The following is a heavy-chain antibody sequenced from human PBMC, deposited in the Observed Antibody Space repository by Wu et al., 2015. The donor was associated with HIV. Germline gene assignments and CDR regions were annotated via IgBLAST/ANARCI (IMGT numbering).Heavy chain of an antibody. J-gene: IGHJ3*02. Sequence: QVQLVQSGAEVKKPGASVKVSCKASGYTFTGYYMHWVRQAPGQGLEWMGWINPNSGGTNYAQKLQGRVTMTRDTSISTAYMELSRLRSDDTAVYYCARDRRRCSSTSCYYDAFDIWGQGTMVTVSS. CDR1: GYTFTGYY. D-gene: IGHD2-2*01. CDR2: INPNSGGT. CDR3: ARDRRRCSSTSCYYDAFDI. V-gene: IGHV1-2*02.